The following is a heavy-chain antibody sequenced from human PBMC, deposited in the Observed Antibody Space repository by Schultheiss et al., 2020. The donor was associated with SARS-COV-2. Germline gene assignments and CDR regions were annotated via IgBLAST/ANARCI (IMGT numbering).Heavy chain of an antibody. CDR3: ARGAYSSTH. D-gene: IGHD6-13*01. CDR2: ISYDGSNK. J-gene: IGHJ4*02. Sequence: GESLKISCAASGFTFSSYAMHWVRQAPGKGLEWVAVISYDGSNKYYADSVKGRFTISRDNSKNTLYLQMNSLRAEDTAVYYCARGAYSSTHWGQGTLVTVSS. V-gene: IGHV3-30-3*01. CDR1: GFTFSSYA.